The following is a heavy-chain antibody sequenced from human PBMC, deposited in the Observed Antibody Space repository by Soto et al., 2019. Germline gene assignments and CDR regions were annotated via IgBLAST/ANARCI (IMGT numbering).Heavy chain of an antibody. CDR1: GGSISSGDYY. J-gene: IGHJ5*02. Sequence: QVQLQESGPGLVKPSQTLSLTCTVSGGSISSGDYYWSWIRQHPGKGLEWIGYIYYSGSTYYNPSLKRRVTISVDTSKNQFSLKLCSVTAADTAVYYCARWWSGSRQGFDPWGQGTLVTVSS. CDR2: IYYSGST. V-gene: IGHV4-31*03. CDR3: ARWWSGSRQGFDP. D-gene: IGHD3-3*01.